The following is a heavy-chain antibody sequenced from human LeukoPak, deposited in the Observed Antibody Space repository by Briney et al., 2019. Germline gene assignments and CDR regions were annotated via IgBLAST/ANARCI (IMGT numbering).Heavy chain of an antibody. CDR1: GGSSSSSSYY. CDR2: IYYSGST. CDR3: ARHEVDSSARKFDY. J-gene: IGHJ4*02. Sequence: SETLSLTCTVAGGSSSSSSYYWGWIRQPPGKGLEWIGSIYYSGSTYYNPSLKSRVTISVDTSKIQFSLKLSSVTAADTAVYYCARHEVDSSARKFDYWGQGTLVTVSS. V-gene: IGHV4-39*01. D-gene: IGHD3-22*01.